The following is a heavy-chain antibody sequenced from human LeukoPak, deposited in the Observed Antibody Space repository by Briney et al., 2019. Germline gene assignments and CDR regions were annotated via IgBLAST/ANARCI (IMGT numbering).Heavy chain of an antibody. CDR2: MNPNSGNT. V-gene: IGHV1-8*01. J-gene: IGHJ4*02. CDR1: GYTFTSYD. CDR3: ARVGVVAATRVDY. D-gene: IGHD2-15*01. Sequence: GASVKVSCKASGYTFTSYDINWVRQATGQGLESMGWMNPNSGNTGYAQKFQGRVTMTRNTSISTAYMELSSLRSEDTAVYYCARVGVVAATRVDYWGQGTLVTVSS.